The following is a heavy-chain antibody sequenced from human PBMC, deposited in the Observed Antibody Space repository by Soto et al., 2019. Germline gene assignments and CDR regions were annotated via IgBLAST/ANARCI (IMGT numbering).Heavy chain of an antibody. CDR1: GGTFSRYA. Sequence: QVELVQSGAEVKKPGSSVKVSCKVSGGTFSRYAISWVRQAPGQGHEWMGGIIPIFGTANYAQKFQGRVTITADESTSTAYMELSSLRSEDTAVYYCARHVPAAGYYYGMDVWGQGTTVTVSS. J-gene: IGHJ6*02. CDR3: ARHVPAAGYYYGMDV. V-gene: IGHV1-69*12. D-gene: IGHD2-2*01. CDR2: IIPIFGTA.